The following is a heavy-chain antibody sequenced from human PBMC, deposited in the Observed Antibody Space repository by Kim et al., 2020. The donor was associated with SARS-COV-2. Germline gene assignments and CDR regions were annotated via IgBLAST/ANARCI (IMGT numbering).Heavy chain of an antibody. J-gene: IGHJ3*02. D-gene: IGHD2-15*01. CDR1: GFTFSSYG. CDR2: IWYDGSNK. V-gene: IGHV3-33*01. Sequence: GGSLRLSCAASGFTFSSYGMHWVRQAPGKGLEWVAVIWYDGSNKYYADSVKGRFTISRDNSKNTLYLQMNSLRAEDTAVYYCAREFLGYCSGGSCYRGDAFDIWGQGTMVTVSS. CDR3: AREFLGYCSGGSCYRGDAFDI.